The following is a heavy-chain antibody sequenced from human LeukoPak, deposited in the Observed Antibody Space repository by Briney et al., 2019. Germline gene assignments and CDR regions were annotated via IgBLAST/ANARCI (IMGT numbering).Heavy chain of an antibody. CDR3: ARDRDDDSNSPYFDY. V-gene: IGHV3-30-3*01. D-gene: IGHD4-11*01. Sequence: GGSLRLSCAASGVTFSSYAMHWVRQAPGKGLEWVAVISYDGSNKYYADSVKGRFTISRDNSKNTLYLQMNSLRADDTAVYYCARDRDDDSNSPYFDYWGQGTLVTVSS. CDR2: ISYDGSNK. CDR1: GVTFSSYA. J-gene: IGHJ4*02.